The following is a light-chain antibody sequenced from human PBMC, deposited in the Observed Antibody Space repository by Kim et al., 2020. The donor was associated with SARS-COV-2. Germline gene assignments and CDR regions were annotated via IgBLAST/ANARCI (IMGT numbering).Light chain of an antibody. Sequence: ASVGDRGTLTCRASQSVASYLNWYQHKLGKAPKLLIYTASSLQSGVPSRFSGSGSGTDFTLTISSLQPEDFATYYCQQSYSTPPTFGQGTRLEIK. V-gene: IGKV1-39*01. CDR1: QSVASY. J-gene: IGKJ5*01. CDR3: QQSYSTPPT. CDR2: TAS.